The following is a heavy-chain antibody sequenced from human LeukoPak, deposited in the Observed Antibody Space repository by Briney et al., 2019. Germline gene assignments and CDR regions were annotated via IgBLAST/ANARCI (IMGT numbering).Heavy chain of an antibody. D-gene: IGHD2-2*01. CDR1: GGTFSSYA. Sequence: SEKVSCKASGGTFSSYAISWVRQAPGQGLEWMGGIIPIFGTANYAQKFQGRVTITADESTSTAYMELSSLRSEDTAVCYCARDLTPGGYCSSTSCYGASYSDYCGQGTLVTVSS. V-gene: IGHV1-69*13. J-gene: IGHJ4*02. CDR2: IIPIFGTA. CDR3: ARDLTPGGYCSSTSCYGASYSDY.